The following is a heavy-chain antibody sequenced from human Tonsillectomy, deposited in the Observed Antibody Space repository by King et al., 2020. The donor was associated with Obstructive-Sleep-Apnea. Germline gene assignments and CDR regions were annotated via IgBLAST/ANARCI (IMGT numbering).Heavy chain of an antibody. J-gene: IGHJ4*02. CDR2: ISAYNGNT. V-gene: IGHV1-18*01. Sequence: QLVQSGGEVKKPGASVKVSCKASHYTFTNYGISWVRQAPGQGLEWMGWISAYNGNTKYAQKLQGRVPMTTDTSTSTAYMELRSLRSDDTAVYYCARDYYYGSGSYPGGFDYWGQGTLVTVSS. CDR3: ARDYYYGSGSYPGGFDY. CDR1: HYTFTNYG. D-gene: IGHD3-10*01.